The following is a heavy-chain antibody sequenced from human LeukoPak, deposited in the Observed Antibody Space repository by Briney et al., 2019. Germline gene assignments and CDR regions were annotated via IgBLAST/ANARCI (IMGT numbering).Heavy chain of an antibody. CDR1: GGSFSGYY. J-gene: IGHJ4*02. D-gene: IGHD2-15*01. Sequence: PSETLSLTCAVYGGSFSGYYWGWIRQPPGKGLEWIGSSYHSGSTYNNPSLKSRVTISVDTSKNQFSLKLSSVTAADTAVYYCARLGYCSGGSCSDWGQGTLVTVSS. CDR2: SYHSGST. CDR3: ARLGYCSGGSCSD. V-gene: IGHV4-34*01.